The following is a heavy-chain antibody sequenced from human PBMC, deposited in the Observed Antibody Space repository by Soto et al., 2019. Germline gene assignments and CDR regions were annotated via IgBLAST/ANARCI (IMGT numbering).Heavy chain of an antibody. V-gene: IGHV4-59*12. CDR3: ARVPGP. J-gene: IGHJ5*02. CDR1: GGSLSGYY. Sequence: PSETLSLTCTVSGGSLSGYYWSWIRQPPGKGLEWIGYIYYNVNTNYNPSLKSRVTISVDTSKNQFSLKLSSVTAADTAVYYCARVPGPWGQGTLVTVSS. CDR2: IYYNVNT.